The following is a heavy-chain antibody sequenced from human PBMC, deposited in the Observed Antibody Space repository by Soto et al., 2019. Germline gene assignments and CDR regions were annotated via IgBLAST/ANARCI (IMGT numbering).Heavy chain of an antibody. V-gene: IGHV4-59*01. J-gene: IGHJ4*02. CDR1: GRSISSYY. CDR2: IYYSGST. CDR3: ARGDDSSGEPYFDY. Sequence: SETLSLTCPVSGRSISSYYWGWIRQPPGKGLEWIGYIYYSGSTNYNPSLKSRVTISVDTSKNQFSLKLSSVTAADTAVYYCARGDDSSGEPYFDYWGQGTLVTVSS. D-gene: IGHD3-22*01.